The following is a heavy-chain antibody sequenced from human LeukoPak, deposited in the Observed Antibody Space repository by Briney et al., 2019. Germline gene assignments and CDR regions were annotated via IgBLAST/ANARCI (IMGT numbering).Heavy chain of an antibody. CDR1: GFTFSNSA. Sequence: QAAGTLSLSCEVSGFTFSNSANSGVRQATGKGMEWVSTISASGAGSYHAESVKGRFTISRDNSNNTLYLQMSSLRADDTALYYAKTGTEDGYSIHFDHWGQGALVTVSS. CDR3: KTGTEDGYSIHFDH. CDR2: ISASGAGS. D-gene: IGHD5-24*01. J-gene: IGHJ4*02. V-gene: IGHV3-23*01.